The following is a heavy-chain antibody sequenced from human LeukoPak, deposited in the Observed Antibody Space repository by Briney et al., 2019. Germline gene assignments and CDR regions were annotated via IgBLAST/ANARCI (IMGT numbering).Heavy chain of an antibody. CDR1: GDRFSSYW. Sequence: GESLKISCQGSGDRFSSYWIGWLRQRPGKGLEWMGIIFPFDSDTKYSPSFQGHVTTSADKSINTTYLQWSSLKASDTAVYYCGRQKGTLRGYNGMGVWGQGISVTVSS. D-gene: IGHD3-10*01. CDR2: IFPFDSDT. J-gene: IGHJ6*02. V-gene: IGHV5-51*01. CDR3: GRQKGTLRGYNGMGV.